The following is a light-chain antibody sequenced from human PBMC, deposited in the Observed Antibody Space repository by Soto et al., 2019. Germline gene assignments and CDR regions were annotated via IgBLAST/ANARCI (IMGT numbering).Light chain of an antibody. Sequence: DIQMTQSPSTLSASVGDRVTITCRASRNITFWLAWYQQKPGKAPKVLIYEASNMESGVPSRFSGSGSGTEFTLIISSLQPDDFATYYCQEYSRDFGGGTRVEIK. CDR3: QEYSRD. CDR2: EAS. CDR1: RNITFW. J-gene: IGKJ4*01. V-gene: IGKV1-5*01.